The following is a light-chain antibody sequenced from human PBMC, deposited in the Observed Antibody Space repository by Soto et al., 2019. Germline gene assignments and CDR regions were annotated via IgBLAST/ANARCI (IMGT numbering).Light chain of an antibody. CDR3: QSYDSNILV. J-gene: IGLJ3*02. CDR2: EDN. V-gene: IGLV6-57*04. Sequence: NFMLTQPHSVSESPGKTVTISCTRSSGSIASNYVQWYQQRPGSAPTIVIYEDNQRPSGVPDRFSGSIDSSSNSASLTISGLKTEDEAGYYCQSYDSNILVFGGGTKLTVL. CDR1: SGSIASNY.